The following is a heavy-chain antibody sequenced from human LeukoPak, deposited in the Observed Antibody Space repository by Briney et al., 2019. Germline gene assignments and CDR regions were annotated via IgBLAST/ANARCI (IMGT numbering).Heavy chain of an antibody. CDR3: ATPLDYYDRSDSHQGGD. V-gene: IGHV3-7*03. CDR2: IKHDGSEK. CDR1: GFAFSRHW. D-gene: IGHD3-22*01. Sequence: GGSLRLSCAASGFAFSRHWMTWVRQAPGKGLEWVANIKHDGSEKNYVDSVKGRFTISRDNAKNSLYLQMNSLRAEDTAVYYCATPLDYYDRSDSHQGGDWGQGTLVTVSS. J-gene: IGHJ4*02.